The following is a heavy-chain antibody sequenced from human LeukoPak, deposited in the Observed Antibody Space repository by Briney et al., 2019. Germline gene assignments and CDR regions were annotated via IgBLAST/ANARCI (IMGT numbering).Heavy chain of an antibody. V-gene: IGHV3-48*01. Sequence: GGSLRLSCAASGFTFSSYSTNWVCQAPGKGLEWVSYISISISTIYYADSVKGRFTISRDNAKNSLYLQMNSLRAEDTAVYYCARANYDYVWGSYRYGAFDIWGQGRMVSVS. CDR3: ARANYDYVWGSYRYGAFDI. CDR1: GFTFSSYS. CDR2: ISISISTI. J-gene: IGHJ3*02. D-gene: IGHD3-16*02.